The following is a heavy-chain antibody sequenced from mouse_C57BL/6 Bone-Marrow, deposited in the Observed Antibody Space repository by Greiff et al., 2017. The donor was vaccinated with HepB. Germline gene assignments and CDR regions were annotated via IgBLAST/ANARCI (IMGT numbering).Heavy chain of an antibody. J-gene: IGHJ3*01. CDR1: GYTFTSYW. D-gene: IGHD1-1*01. CDR3: ARAGPITTVVRRAWFAY. V-gene: IGHV1-59*01. Sequence: VQLQQPGAELVRPGTSVKLSCKASGYTFTSYWMHWVKQRPGQGLEWIGVIDPSDSYTNYNQKFKGKATLTVDTSSSTAYMQLSSLTSEDSAVYYCARAGPITTVVRRAWFAYWGQGTLVTVSA. CDR2: IDPSDSYT.